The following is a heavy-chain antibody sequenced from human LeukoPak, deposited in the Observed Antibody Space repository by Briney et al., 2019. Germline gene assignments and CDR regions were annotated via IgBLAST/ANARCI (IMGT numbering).Heavy chain of an antibody. J-gene: IGHJ4*02. CDR3: ANYHASGSSDY. CDR1: GFTFSSYS. V-gene: IGHV3-30*18. CDR2: VSEDGSKK. Sequence: GGSLRLSCAASGFTFSSYSMNWVRQAPGKGLEWVAVVSEDGSKKYYADSVKGRFTISRDNSKNTLYLQMNSLRAEDTALYYCANYHASGSSDYWGQGTLVTVSS. D-gene: IGHD3-10*01.